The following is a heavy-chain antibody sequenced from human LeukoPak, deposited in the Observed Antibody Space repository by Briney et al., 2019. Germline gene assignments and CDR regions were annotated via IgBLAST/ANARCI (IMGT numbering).Heavy chain of an antibody. CDR1: GGSISSYY. CDR3: ARSYCSSTSCFDAFDI. Sequence: PSETLSLTCTVSGGSISSYYWSWIRQPPGKGLEWIGYIYYSGSTNYNPSLKSRVTLSVDTSKNQFSLKLSSVTAADTAVYYCARSYCSSTSCFDAFDIWGQGTMVTVSS. CDR2: IYYSGST. V-gene: IGHV4-59*01. D-gene: IGHD2-2*01. J-gene: IGHJ3*02.